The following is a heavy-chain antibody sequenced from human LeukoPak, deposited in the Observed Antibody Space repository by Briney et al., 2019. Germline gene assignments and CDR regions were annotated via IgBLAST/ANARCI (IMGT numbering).Heavy chain of an antibody. Sequence: ASVKVSCKASGYTLTGYYIHWVRQAPGQGLEWMGWINPNSGGTNYAQKFQGRVTMTRDTSISTAYMELSRLRSGDTAVYYCAREKNRSLGYSYGLGYWGQGTLVTVSS. J-gene: IGHJ4*02. V-gene: IGHV1-2*02. D-gene: IGHD5-18*01. CDR3: AREKNRSLGYSYGLGY. CDR1: GYTLTGYY. CDR2: INPNSGGT.